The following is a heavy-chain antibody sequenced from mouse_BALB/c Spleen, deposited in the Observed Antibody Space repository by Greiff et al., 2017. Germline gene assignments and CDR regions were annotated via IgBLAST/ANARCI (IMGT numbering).Heavy chain of an antibody. CDR1: GFNIKDYY. J-gene: IGHJ2*01. CDR2: IDPENGNT. V-gene: IGHV14-1*02. Sequence: EVKLVESGAELVRPGALVKLSCKASGFNIKDYYMHWVKQRPEQGLEWIGWIDPENGNTIYDPKFQGKASITADTSSNTAYLQLSSLTSEDTAVYYCARGGNYVLDYWGQGTTLTVSS. CDR3: ARGGNYVLDY. D-gene: IGHD2-1*01.